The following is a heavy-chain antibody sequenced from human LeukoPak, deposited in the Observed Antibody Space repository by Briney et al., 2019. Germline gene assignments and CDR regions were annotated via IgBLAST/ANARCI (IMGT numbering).Heavy chain of an antibody. J-gene: IGHJ4*02. V-gene: IGHV4-4*07. D-gene: IGHD5-18*01. CDR3: AREGGDMGYSYGYLDY. Sequence: SETLSLTCTVSGGSISSYYWSWIRQPAGKGLEWIGHIYNSGSTNYNPSLKGRVTMSVATSKNRFSLHLSSVTAADTAVYYCAREGGDMGYSYGYLDYWGQGTLVTVSS. CDR1: GGSISSYY. CDR2: IYNSGST.